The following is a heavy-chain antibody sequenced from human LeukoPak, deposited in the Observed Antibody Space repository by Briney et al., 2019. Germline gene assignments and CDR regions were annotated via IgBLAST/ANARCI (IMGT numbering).Heavy chain of an antibody. V-gene: IGHV3-30-3*01. D-gene: IGHD3-22*01. J-gene: IGHJ6*02. Sequence: PGGSLRLSCAASGFKFNTYAMHWVRQAPGEGLEWAAVMSYDGANKFHADSVKGRITISRDNSRNILFLQMNSLRPEDTAVYYCARGPRNSSGWDYYHSAMDVWGQGTTVTVSS. CDR1: GFKFNTYA. CDR2: MSYDGANK. CDR3: ARGPRNSSGWDYYHSAMDV.